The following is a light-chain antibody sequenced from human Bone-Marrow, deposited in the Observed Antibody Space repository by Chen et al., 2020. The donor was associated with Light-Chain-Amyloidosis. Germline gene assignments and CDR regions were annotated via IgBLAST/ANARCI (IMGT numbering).Light chain of an antibody. CDR1: NIGSTS. V-gene: IGLV3-21*02. Sequence: SYVLTQPSPVSVAAGQTATIACEGNNIGSTSVHWYQQTPGQAPLLVVYDDSDRPSGIPERLSGSNSGNTATLTISRVEAGDEADYYFQVWDRSSDRPVFGGGTKLTVL. CDR3: QVWDRSSDRPV. CDR2: DDS. J-gene: IGLJ3*02.